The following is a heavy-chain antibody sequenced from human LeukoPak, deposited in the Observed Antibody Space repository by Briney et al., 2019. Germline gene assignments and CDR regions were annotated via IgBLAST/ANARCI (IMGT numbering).Heavy chain of an antibody. D-gene: IGHD6-13*01. J-gene: IGHJ5*02. CDR2: IYYSGGT. CDR3: ARVRGSIAAAGYNWFDP. Sequence: SETLSLTCTVSGGSISSYYWSWIRQPPGKGLEWIGYIYYSGGTNYNPSLKSRVTISVDTSKNQFSLKLSSVTAADTAVYYCARVRGSIAAAGYNWFDPWGQGTLVTVSS. V-gene: IGHV4-59*01. CDR1: GGSISSYY.